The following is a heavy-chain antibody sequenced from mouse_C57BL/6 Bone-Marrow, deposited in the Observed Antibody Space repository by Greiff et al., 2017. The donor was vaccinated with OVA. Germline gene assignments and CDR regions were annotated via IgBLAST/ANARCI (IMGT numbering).Heavy chain of an antibody. D-gene: IGHD1-1*01. CDR3: TTELLRDY. CDR2: IDPENGDT. Sequence: VQLQQSGAALVRPGASVKLSCTASGFNIKDDYMHWVKQRPEQGLEWIGWIDPENGDTEYASKFQGKATITADTSSNTAYLQLSSLTSEDTAVYYCTTELLRDYWGQGTTLTVSS. CDR1: GFNIKDDY. J-gene: IGHJ2*01. V-gene: IGHV14-4*01.